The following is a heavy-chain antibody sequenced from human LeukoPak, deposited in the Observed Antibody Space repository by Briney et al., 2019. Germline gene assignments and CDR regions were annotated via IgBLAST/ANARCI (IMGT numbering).Heavy chain of an antibody. Sequence: PGGSLRPSCAASGFTFSSYWMSWVRQAPGKGLEWVANINQDGSEKYYVDSVKGRFTMSRDNAKNSLYLQMNSLRAEDTAVYYCAPHCSSTSCPDYWGQGTLVTVSS. CDR2: INQDGSEK. CDR1: GFTFSSYW. D-gene: IGHD2-2*01. V-gene: IGHV3-7*01. CDR3: APHCSSTSCPDY. J-gene: IGHJ4*02.